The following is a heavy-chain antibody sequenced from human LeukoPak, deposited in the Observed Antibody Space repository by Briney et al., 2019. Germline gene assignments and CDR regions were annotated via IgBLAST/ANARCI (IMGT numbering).Heavy chain of an antibody. CDR1: GYTFTGYY. J-gene: IGHJ1*01. Sequence: ASAKVSCKASGYTFTGYYMHWVRQAPGQGLEWMGWINPNSGGTNYAQKFQGRVTMTRDTSISTAYMELSRPRSDDTAVYYCAKDPDIYCGGDCSSEYFQHWGQGTLVTVSS. D-gene: IGHD2-21*02. CDR3: AKDPDIYCGGDCSSEYFQH. CDR2: INPNSGGT. V-gene: IGHV1-2*02.